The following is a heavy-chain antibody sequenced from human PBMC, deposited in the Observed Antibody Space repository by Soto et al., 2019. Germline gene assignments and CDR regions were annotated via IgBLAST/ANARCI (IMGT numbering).Heavy chain of an antibody. J-gene: IGHJ4*02. Sequence: QVQLVQSGAEVKKPGASVKVSCKAPGYLFPSCTISWVRQAPGQGLEWMGWISAYNGNIKDAQKFQVRFTMTTDTSTGTAYMELSSLTSDDTAMYYCAIANYGDNDYWGQGTLVTVSS. D-gene: IGHD4-17*01. CDR1: GYLFPSCT. V-gene: IGHV1-18*01. CDR2: ISAYNGNI. CDR3: AIANYGDNDY.